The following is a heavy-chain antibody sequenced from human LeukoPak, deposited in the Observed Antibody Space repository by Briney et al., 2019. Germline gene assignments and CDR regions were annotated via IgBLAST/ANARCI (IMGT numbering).Heavy chain of an antibody. Sequence: NPSETLSLTCAVSSGSITTSRYCWGWIRQPPGKGLEWIGSISDSGTTYYNPSLKGRVTISMNTSRKQFSLRLSSVTAADTAVYYCAMHVHYFDSSDSYYYFDYWGQGTLVTVSS. CDR1: SGSITTSRYC. V-gene: IGHV4-39*01. J-gene: IGHJ4*02. D-gene: IGHD3-22*01. CDR3: AMHVHYFDSSDSYYYFDY. CDR2: ISDSGTT.